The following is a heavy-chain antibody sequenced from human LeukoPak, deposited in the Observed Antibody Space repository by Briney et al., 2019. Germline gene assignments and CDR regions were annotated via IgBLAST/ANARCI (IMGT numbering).Heavy chain of an antibody. Sequence: SETLSLTCTVSGGSISSYYWSWIRQPPGKGLEWIGYIYYSGSTNYNPSLKSRVTISVDTSKNQFSLKLRSVTAADTAIYYCARDRVDSSGYYYYYGIDVWGQGTAVTVSS. J-gene: IGHJ6*02. D-gene: IGHD3-22*01. CDR3: ARDRVDSSGYYYYYGIDV. CDR1: GGSISSYY. V-gene: IGHV4-59*12. CDR2: IYYSGST.